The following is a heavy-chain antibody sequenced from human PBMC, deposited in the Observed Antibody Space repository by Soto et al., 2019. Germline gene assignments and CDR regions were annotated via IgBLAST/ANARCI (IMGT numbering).Heavy chain of an antibody. CDR3: AKTFPYGSDLYYCYYMDV. D-gene: IGHD3-10*01. CDR2: ISGSGGST. CDR1: GFTFSSYA. Sequence: EVQLLESGGGLVQPGGSLRLSCAASGFTFSSYAMSWVRQAPGKGLEWVSAISGSGGSTYYADSVKGRFTISRDNSKNTLYLQMNSLRAEDTAVYYCAKTFPYGSDLYYCYYMDVWCKGTTVTV. J-gene: IGHJ6*03. V-gene: IGHV3-23*01.